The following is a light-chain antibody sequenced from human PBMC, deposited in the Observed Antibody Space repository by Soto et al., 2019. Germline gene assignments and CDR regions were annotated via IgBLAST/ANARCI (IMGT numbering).Light chain of an antibody. V-gene: IGLV1-44*01. Sequence: QSVLTQPPSASGTPGQRVTISCSGSSSNIGSNTVNWYQQLPGTAPKLLIYSNNQRPSGVPDRFSGSKSGTSASLAISGRQSEYEADYYCAAWDDSLNGWVFGGGTQLTVL. CDR3: AAWDDSLNGWV. CDR1: SSNIGSNT. CDR2: SNN. J-gene: IGLJ3*02.